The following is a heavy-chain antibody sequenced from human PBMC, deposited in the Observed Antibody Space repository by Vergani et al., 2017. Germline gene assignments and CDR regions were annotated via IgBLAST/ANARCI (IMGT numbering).Heavy chain of an antibody. V-gene: IGHV1-69*17. CDR3: ARGEDCSSTSCYAGIWGFDI. CDR2: IIPIFGIA. J-gene: IGHJ3*02. D-gene: IGHD2-2*01. CDR1: GGTFSSYA. Sequence: QVQLVQSGAEVKKPGSSVKVSCKASGGTFSSYAISWVRQAPGQGLEWMGGIIPIFGIANYAQKFQGRVTITADKSTSTAYMELSSLRSEDTAVYYCARGEDCSSTSCYAGIWGFDIWGQGTMVTVSS.